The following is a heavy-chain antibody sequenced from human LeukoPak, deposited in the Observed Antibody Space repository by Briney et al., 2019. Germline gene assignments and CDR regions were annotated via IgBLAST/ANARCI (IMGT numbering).Heavy chain of an antibody. J-gene: IGHJ4*02. CDR3: AKDRQSSGWNCDH. CDR1: GFTFSSYG. D-gene: IGHD6-19*01. CDR2: ISYDGSNK. Sequence: GGSLRLSCAASGFTFSSYGMHWVRQAPGKGLEWVAVISYDGSNKYYADSVKGRFTISRDNSKNTLFLQMNSLRAEDTAVYYCAKDRQSSGWNCDHWGQGTLVTVSS. V-gene: IGHV3-30*18.